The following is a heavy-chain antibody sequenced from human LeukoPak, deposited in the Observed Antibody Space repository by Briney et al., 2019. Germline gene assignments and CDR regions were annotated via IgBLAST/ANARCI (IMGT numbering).Heavy chain of an antibody. CDR3: ARESGYCSSTSCFPFDY. CDR2: IIPIFGTA. V-gene: IGHV1-69*13. J-gene: IGHJ4*02. Sequence: SVKVSCKASGGTFRSYAISWVRQAPGQGLEWMGGIIPIFGTANYAQKFQGRVTITADESTSTAYMELSSLRSEDTAVYYCARESGYCSSTSCFPFDYWGQGTLVTVSS. D-gene: IGHD2-2*01. CDR1: GGTFRSYA.